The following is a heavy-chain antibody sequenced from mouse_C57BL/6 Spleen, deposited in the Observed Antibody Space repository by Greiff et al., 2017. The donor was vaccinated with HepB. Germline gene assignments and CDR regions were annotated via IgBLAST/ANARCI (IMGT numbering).Heavy chain of an antibody. J-gene: IGHJ4*01. CDR3: ATSYYGSSNYAMDY. CDR1: GFSLTSYG. Sequence: VMLVESGPGLVQPSQSLSITCTVSGFSLTSYGVHWVRQSPGKGLEWLGVIWRGGSTDYNAAFMSRLSITKDNSKSQVFFKMNSLQADDTAIYYCATSYYGSSNYAMDYWGQGTSVTVSS. D-gene: IGHD1-1*01. CDR2: IWRGGST. V-gene: IGHV2-5*01.